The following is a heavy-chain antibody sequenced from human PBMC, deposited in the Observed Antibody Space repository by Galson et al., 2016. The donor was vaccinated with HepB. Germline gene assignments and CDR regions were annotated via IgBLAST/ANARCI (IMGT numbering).Heavy chain of an antibody. CDR1: GFTFSSYW. CDR3: AKDSVSSGYFLGAFDY. V-gene: IGHV3-7*01. Sequence: SLRLSCAASGFTFSSYWMSWVRQAPGKGLEWVANIKQDGSEKYYVDSVKGRFTISRDNAKNTVYLQMNSLRADDTAVYYCAKDSVSSGYFLGAFDYWGQGTLVTVSS. D-gene: IGHD3-22*01. J-gene: IGHJ4*02. CDR2: IKQDGSEK.